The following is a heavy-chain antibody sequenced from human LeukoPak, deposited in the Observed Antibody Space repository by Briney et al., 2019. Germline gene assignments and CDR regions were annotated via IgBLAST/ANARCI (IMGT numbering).Heavy chain of an antibody. CDR1: GYTFTGYY. CDR3: AVIAAAAGIFRY. D-gene: IGHD6-13*01. J-gene: IGHJ4*02. V-gene: IGHV1-2*04. CDR2: FNPNSGGT. Sequence: ASVKVSCKASGYTFTGYYMHWVRQAPGQGLEWMGWFNPNSGGTNYAQKFQGWVTMTRDTSISTAYMELSRLRSDDTAVYYCAVIAAAAGIFRYWGQGTLVTVSS.